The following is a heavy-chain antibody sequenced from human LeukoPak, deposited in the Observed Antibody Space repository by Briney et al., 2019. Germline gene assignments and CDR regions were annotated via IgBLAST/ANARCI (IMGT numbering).Heavy chain of an antibody. D-gene: IGHD3-10*01. Sequence: ASVKDSCKASGGTFSSYAISWVRQAPGQGLEWMGGIIPIFGTANYAQKFQGRVTITADESTSTAYMELSSLRSEDTAVYYCARPRGSYTSNFDYWGQGTLVTVSS. CDR3: ARPRGSYTSNFDY. J-gene: IGHJ4*02. CDR1: GGTFSSYA. V-gene: IGHV1-69*13. CDR2: IIPIFGTA.